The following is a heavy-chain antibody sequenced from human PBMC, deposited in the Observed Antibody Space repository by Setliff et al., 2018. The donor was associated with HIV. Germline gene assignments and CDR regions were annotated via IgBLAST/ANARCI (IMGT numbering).Heavy chain of an antibody. CDR1: GGSISSSSYY. D-gene: IGHD2-2*01. V-gene: IGHV4-39*01. CDR2: VYYSGST. J-gene: IGHJ3*02. Sequence: SETLSLTCTVSGGSISSSSYYWGWIRQPPGKGLEWIGSVYYSGSTYYNSSLKRRVTISVDASKNQFSLKLRSVTAADTAVYYCARRRTRDAFDIWGQGTMVTVSS. CDR3: ARRRTRDAFDI.